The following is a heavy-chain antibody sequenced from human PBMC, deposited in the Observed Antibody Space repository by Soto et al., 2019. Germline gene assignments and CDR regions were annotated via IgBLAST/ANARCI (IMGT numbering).Heavy chain of an antibody. V-gene: IGHV3-30-3*01. J-gene: IGHJ4*02. Sequence: GGSLRLSCAASGFTFSSYAMHWVRQAPGKGLEWVAVISYDGSNKHYADSVKGRFTISRDNSKNTLYLQMNSLRAEDTAVYYCARDPRPGIAAAGTFDYWGQGTLVTVSS. CDR2: ISYDGSNK. CDR3: ARDPRPGIAAAGTFDY. D-gene: IGHD6-13*01. CDR1: GFTFSSYA.